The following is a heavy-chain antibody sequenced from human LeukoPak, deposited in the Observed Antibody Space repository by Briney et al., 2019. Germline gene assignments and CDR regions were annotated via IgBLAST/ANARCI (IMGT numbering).Heavy chain of an antibody. V-gene: IGHV3-48*03. CDR2: ISSSGSTI. J-gene: IGHJ4*02. CDR1: GFTFSSYE. D-gene: IGHD4-23*01. CDR3: ASLYGGFYY. Sequence: GGSLRLSCAASGFTFSSYEMNWVRQAPGKGLEWVSYISSSGSTIYYADSVKGRFTISRDNAMNSLYLQMNSLRAEDTAVYYCASLYGGFYYWGQGTLVTVSS.